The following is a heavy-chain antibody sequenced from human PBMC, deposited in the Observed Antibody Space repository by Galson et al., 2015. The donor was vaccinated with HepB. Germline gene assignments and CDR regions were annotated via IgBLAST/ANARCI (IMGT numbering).Heavy chain of an antibody. CDR1: GDSVSSNIVT. CDR3: ARRTKIAAAIVGGSQGNPHYTDV. J-gene: IGHJ6*03. D-gene: IGHD1-26*01. V-gene: IGHV6-1*01. CDR2: TYYRSKWSV. Sequence: CAISGDSVSSNIVTWLWIRQSPSRGLEWLGRTYYRSKWSVDYAASVKSRIIINSDTSKNQFSLQLSSVTPEDTAVYYCARRTKIAAAIVGGSQGNPHYTDVWGKGTTVTVSS.